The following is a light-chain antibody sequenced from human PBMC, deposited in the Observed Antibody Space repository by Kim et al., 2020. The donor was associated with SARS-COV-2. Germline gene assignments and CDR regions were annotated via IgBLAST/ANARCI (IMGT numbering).Light chain of an antibody. J-gene: IGKJ2*01. CDR3: QHRRTWPLT. V-gene: IGKV3-11*01. CDR2: DAS. Sequence: EIVLTRSPATLSLSPGERATLSCRASQYIDNWLAWYQQKPGQVPRLLIYDASNRATGIPARFSGSGSGTDFTLTISSLEPEDFAVYYCQHRRTWPLTFGQGTKLEI. CDR1: QYIDNW.